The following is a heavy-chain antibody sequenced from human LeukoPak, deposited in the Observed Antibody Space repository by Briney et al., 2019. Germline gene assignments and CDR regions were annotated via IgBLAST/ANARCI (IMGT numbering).Heavy chain of an antibody. CDR1: GGSFSGYY. CDR2: ISHSGST. D-gene: IGHD4-23*01. Sequence: PSEILSLTCAVYGGSFSGYYWSWIRQPPGKGLEWIGEISHSGSTNYNPSLKSRVTISVDTSKNQFSLKLSSVTAADTAVYYCARWHVRGYGGPYGFDPWGQGTLVTVSS. J-gene: IGHJ5*02. CDR3: ARWHVRGYGGPYGFDP. V-gene: IGHV4-34*01.